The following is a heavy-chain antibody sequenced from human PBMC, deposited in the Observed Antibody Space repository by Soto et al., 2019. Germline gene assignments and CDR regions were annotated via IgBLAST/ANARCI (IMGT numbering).Heavy chain of an antibody. CDR2: INHSGST. CDR3: ARHPGYCSGGRCNGQYTLDV. CDR1: GGSFSGYY. V-gene: IGHV4-34*01. D-gene: IGHD2-15*01. J-gene: IGHJ6*02. Sequence: PSETLSLTCAVYGGSFSGYYWTWIRQPPGTGLEWIGEINHSGSTNYNPSLKSRVTISADTSQNQFSLDLTSVTATDTAVYFCARHPGYCSGGRCNGQYTLDVWGQGTTVTVSS.